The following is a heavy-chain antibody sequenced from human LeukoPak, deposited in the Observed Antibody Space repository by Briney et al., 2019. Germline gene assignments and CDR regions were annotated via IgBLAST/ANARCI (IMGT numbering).Heavy chain of an antibody. Sequence: SETLSLTCAVYGGSFSGYYWSWIRQPPGKGLEWIGEINHSGSTNYNPPLKSRVTISVDTSKNQFSLKLSSVTAADTAVYYCARGRLLWFGELFFDYWGQGTLVTLSS. CDR2: INHSGST. CDR3: ARGRLLWFGELFFDY. J-gene: IGHJ4*02. CDR1: GGSFSGYY. V-gene: IGHV4-34*01. D-gene: IGHD3-10*01.